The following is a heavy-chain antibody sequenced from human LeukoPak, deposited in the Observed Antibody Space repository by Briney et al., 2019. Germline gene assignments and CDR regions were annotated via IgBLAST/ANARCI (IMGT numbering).Heavy chain of an antibody. CDR1: GYTFTSHD. CDR3: ARGAVSTHGFDY. J-gene: IGHJ4*02. Sequence: ASVKVSCKPSGYTFTSHDISWVRQAPGQGLEWMGWSSGYSGNTNHAQKFQGRVTMTTDASTSTDYMELRSLRPDDTAVYYCARGAVSTHGFDYWGQGTLVTVSS. V-gene: IGHV1-18*01. CDR2: SSGYSGNT. D-gene: IGHD5/OR15-5a*01.